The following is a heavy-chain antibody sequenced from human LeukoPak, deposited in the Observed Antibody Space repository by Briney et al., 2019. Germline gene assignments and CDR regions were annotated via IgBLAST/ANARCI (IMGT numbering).Heavy chain of an antibody. CDR2: INPNSGAT. CDR1: GYTFTGYY. V-gene: IGHV1-2*02. J-gene: IGHJ5*02. CDR3: ARTGTPTADWFDP. Sequence: ASVKVSSKASGYTFTGYYMHWVRQTPGQGLEWMGWINPNSGATNYAQNFQGRVTMTRDTSISTAYMELSRLRSDDTAFYYCARTGTPTADWFDPWGQGTLVTVSS. D-gene: IGHD1-1*01.